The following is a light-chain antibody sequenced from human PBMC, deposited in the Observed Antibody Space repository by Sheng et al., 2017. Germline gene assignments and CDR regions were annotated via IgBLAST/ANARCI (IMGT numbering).Light chain of an antibody. CDR3: QSYDISLRGSV. CDR1: SSDVGGFNY. CDR2: EVY. J-gene: IGLJ3*02. Sequence: QSALTQPPSASGSPGQSVTISCTGTSSDVGGFNYVSWYQQHPGKAPKLLIYEVYKRPSGVPDRFSGSKSGNTASLTVSGLQAEDEADYYCQSYDISLRGSVFGGGTKLTVL. V-gene: IGLV2-8*01.